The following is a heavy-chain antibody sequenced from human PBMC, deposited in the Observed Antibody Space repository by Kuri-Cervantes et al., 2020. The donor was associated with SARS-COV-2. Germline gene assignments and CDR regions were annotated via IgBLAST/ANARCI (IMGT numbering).Heavy chain of an antibody. D-gene: IGHD3-3*01. CDR3: AKDRKSLYYDFWSGYYDAPYYFDY. V-gene: IGHV3-23*01. J-gene: IGHJ4*02. Sequence: GESLKISCAASGFTFSSYEMNWVRQAPGKGLEWVSAISGSGGSTYYADSVKGRFTISRDNSKNTLYLQMNSLRAEDTAVYYCAKDRKSLYYDFWSGYYDAPYYFDYWGQGTLVTVSS. CDR1: GFTFSSYE. CDR2: ISGSGGST.